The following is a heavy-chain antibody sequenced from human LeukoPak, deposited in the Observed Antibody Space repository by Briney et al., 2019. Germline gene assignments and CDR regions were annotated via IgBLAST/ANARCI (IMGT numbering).Heavy chain of an antibody. Sequence: GGSLRLSCAAPGFTFSSYWMSWVRQAPWKGLEWVANIKQDGREKYYVDSVKGRFTISRDNAKNSLYLQMNSLRAEDTAVYYCARLWFGESHIDYWGQGTLVTVSS. J-gene: IGHJ4*02. D-gene: IGHD3-10*01. V-gene: IGHV3-7*03. CDR3: ARLWFGESHIDY. CDR1: GFTFSSYW. CDR2: IKQDGREK.